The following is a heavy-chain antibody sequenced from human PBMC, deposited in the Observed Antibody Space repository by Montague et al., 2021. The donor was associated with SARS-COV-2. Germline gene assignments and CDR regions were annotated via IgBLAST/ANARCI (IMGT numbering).Heavy chain of an antibody. Sequence: SETLSLTCTVSGGSISSSSYYWGWIRQPPGKGPEWIGSMYYSGTTFYNPSLRSRVTMSVDTSKNQFSLRLSSVTAADTAVFYCAREGAGDWYFDLWGRGTLVTVS. J-gene: IGHJ2*01. CDR2: MYYSGTT. D-gene: IGHD4/OR15-4a*01. V-gene: IGHV4-39*02. CDR1: GGSISSSSYY. CDR3: AREGAGDWYFDL.